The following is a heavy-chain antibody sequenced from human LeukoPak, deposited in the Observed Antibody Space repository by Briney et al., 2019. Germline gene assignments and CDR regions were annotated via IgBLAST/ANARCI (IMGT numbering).Heavy chain of an antibody. Sequence: GESLKISCKGSGYSFTNYWIGWVRQMPGKGLEWMGIIYPGDSDIRYSPSFQGQVTVSADKSISTAYLQCSSLKASDTAMYYCARGRGRQATDAFDIWGQGTMVTVSS. J-gene: IGHJ3*02. CDR3: ARGRGRQATDAFDI. D-gene: IGHD3-16*01. CDR2: IYPGDSDI. CDR1: GYSFTNYW. V-gene: IGHV5-51*01.